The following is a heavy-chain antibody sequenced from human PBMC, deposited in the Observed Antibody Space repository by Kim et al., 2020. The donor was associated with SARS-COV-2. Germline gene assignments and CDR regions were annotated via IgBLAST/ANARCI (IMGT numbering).Heavy chain of an antibody. V-gene: IGHV3-74*01. CDR3: TRDSYYYDSGSYYYHGMVV. J-gene: IGHJ6*02. CDR2: INSDGSSR. CDR1: GFTFNIYW. Sequence: GGSLRLSCVASGFTFNIYWMHWVRQTPGKGLVWVSRINSDGSSRSYADSVKGRFTISRDNTKNTLYLQMNSLRAEDTAVYYCTRDSYYYDSGSYYYHGMVVWGQGTTVTVSS. D-gene: IGHD3-10*01.